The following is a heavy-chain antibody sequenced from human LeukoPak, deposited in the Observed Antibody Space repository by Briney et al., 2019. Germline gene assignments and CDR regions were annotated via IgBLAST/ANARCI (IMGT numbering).Heavy chain of an antibody. CDR1: GYTFTNYY. Sequence: ASVKVSCKASGYTFTNYYIHWVRQAPGQGLEWMGIVNPSGGSTTYAQKFQGRIIMTRDTSTRTVYMELRSLRFDDTAVIYCAREHMSTSFFDFWGQGTLVTVSS. V-gene: IGHV1-46*01. CDR2: VNPSGGST. D-gene: IGHD5/OR15-5a*01. CDR3: AREHMSTSFFDF. J-gene: IGHJ4*02.